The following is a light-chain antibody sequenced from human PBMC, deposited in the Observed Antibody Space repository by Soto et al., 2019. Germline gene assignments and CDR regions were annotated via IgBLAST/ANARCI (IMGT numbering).Light chain of an antibody. CDR1: QSISGW. CDR2: KAS. CDR3: QQYNSYSRRT. V-gene: IGKV1-5*03. J-gene: IGKJ2*01. Sequence: DIQMTQSPSTLSASVGDRVTITCRASQSISGWLAWYQRKTGKAPKLLIYKASSLESAVPSRFSGSGSGTEFTLTISSLQPDDFATYYCQQYNSYSRRTFGQGTKLEIK.